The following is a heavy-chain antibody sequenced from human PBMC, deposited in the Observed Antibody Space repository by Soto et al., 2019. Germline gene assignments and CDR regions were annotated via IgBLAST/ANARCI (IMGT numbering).Heavy chain of an antibody. CDR3: VNMDGYYGSGSYLAGMDV. V-gene: IGHV3-64D*08. D-gene: IGHD3-10*01. CDR2: ISSNGGST. Sequence: GGSLRLSCSASGFTFSSYAMHWVRQAPGKGLEYVSAISSNGGSTYYADSVKGRFTISRDNSKNTLYLQMSSLRAEDTAVYYCVNMDGYYGSGSYLAGMDVWGQGTTVTVSS. CDR1: GFTFSSYA. J-gene: IGHJ6*02.